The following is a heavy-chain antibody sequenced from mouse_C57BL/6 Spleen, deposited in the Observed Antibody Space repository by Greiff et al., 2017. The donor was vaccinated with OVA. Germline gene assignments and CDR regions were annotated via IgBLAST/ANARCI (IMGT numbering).Heavy chain of an antibody. CDR3: ARGGNYEAMDY. J-gene: IGHJ4*01. Sequence: EVQLQESGPGLVKPSQSLSLTCSVPGYSINRGYYWNWIRQFPGNKLEWMGYISYDGSNNYHPSLKNRISITRDTTKNQFCLKLNSVTTEDTATYDCARGGNYEAMDYWGQGTSVTVSS. CDR1: GYSINRGYY. CDR2: ISYDGSN. V-gene: IGHV3-6*01. D-gene: IGHD2-1*01.